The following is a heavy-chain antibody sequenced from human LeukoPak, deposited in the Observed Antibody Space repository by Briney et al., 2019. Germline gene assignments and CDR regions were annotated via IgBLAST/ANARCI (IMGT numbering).Heavy chain of an antibody. CDR1: GFTFSSYA. V-gene: IGHV3-30-3*01. CDR2: ISYDGSNK. D-gene: IGHD3-16*02. J-gene: IGHJ4*02. Sequence: GGSLRLSCAASGFTFSSYAMHWVRQAPGKGLEWVAVISYDGSNKYYADSVKGRFTISRDNSKNTLYLQMNSLRAEDTAVYYCARDVGALSQPGYWGQGTLVTVSS. CDR3: ARDVGALSQPGY.